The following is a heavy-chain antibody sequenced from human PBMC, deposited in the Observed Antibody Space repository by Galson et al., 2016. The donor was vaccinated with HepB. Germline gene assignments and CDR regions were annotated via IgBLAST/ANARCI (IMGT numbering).Heavy chain of an antibody. Sequence: SLRLSCATSGFTFGHCALSWFRQAPGKGLEWVGFIRSTTYGGTTEYAASARGRFTISKDDSKSTAYLQMSGPNIEDTAVYYCARGGYCSRGPCYPRIEYFDHWGQGILVTVSS. J-gene: IGHJ4*02. CDR1: GFTFGHCA. CDR3: ARGGYCSRGPCYPRIEYFDH. D-gene: IGHD2-15*01. V-gene: IGHV3-49*03. CDR2: IRSTTYGGTT.